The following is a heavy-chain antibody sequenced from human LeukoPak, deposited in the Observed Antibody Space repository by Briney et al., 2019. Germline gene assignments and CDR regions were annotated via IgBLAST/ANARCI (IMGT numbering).Heavy chain of an antibody. Sequence: GGSLRLSCAASGFTFSTYAMSWVRQAPGKGLEWVSTVSGNGGSTYYADSVKGRFTNSRDNSKNTLYLQMNSLRAEDAAIYYCAKRSYCSTASFFFDPWGQGTLVTDSS. D-gene: IGHD2-2*01. V-gene: IGHV3-23*01. J-gene: IGHJ5*02. CDR1: GFTFSTYA. CDR2: VSGNGGST. CDR3: AKRSYCSTASFFFDP.